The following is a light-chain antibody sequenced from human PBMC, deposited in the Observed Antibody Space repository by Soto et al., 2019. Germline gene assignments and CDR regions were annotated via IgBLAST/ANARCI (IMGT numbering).Light chain of an antibody. CDR2: DAS. CDR3: QQYDGLSIT. CDR1: PDIYNS. Sequence: DIQMTQSPSSLSASVGERVTITCQASPDIYNSLNWYQQKPGKAPKLLIYDASNLDTGAPSRFSGSGSGTHFTFTISILQPQDIAIYYCQQYDGLSITFGGGTKVEIK. V-gene: IGKV1-33*01. J-gene: IGKJ4*01.